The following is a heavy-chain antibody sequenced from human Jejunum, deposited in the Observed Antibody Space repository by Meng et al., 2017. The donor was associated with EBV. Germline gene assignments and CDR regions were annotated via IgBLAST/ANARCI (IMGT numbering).Heavy chain of an antibody. CDR3: AKESSATKFFDY. V-gene: IGHV3-23*01. D-gene: IGHD3-22*01. CDR1: GFTFSTSD. CDR2: ITYSGGTT. J-gene: IGHJ4*02. Sequence: EVQLLESGGGSVQPGGSLRLSCAASGFTFSTSDMSWVRQAPGMGLQWVSGITYSGGTTYYADSVKGRFTISRDNSKNTVSLQMNSLRAEDTAVYYCAKESSATKFFDYWGQGTLVTVSS.